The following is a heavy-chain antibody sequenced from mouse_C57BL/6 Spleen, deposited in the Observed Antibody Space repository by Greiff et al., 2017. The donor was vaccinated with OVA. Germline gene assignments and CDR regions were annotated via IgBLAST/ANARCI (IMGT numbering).Heavy chain of an antibody. J-gene: IGHJ2*01. D-gene: IGHD1-2*01. CDR3: AREGELRPAFDY. Sequence: EVQGVESGGGLVKPGGSLKLSCAASGFTFSSYSMSWVRQTPEKRLAWVATISDGGSYTYYPDNVKGRFTISRDNAKNNLYLQMSHLTSEDTAMYYCAREGELRPAFDYWGQGTTLTVST. CDR1: GFTFSSYS. V-gene: IGHV5-4*01. CDR2: ISDGGSYT.